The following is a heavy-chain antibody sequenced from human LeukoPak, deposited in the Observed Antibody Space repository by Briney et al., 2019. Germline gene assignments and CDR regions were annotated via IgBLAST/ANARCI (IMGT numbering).Heavy chain of an antibody. V-gene: IGHV4-39*07. CDR1: GGSISSSSYY. Sequence: SETLSLTCTVSGGSISSSSYYWGWIRQPPGKGLEWIGSIYYGGSTYYNPSLKSRVTISVDTSKNQFSLKLSSVTAADTAVYYCAREREKESSPYPFDYWGQGTLVTVSS. CDR2: IYYGGST. J-gene: IGHJ4*02. CDR3: AREREKESSPYPFDY. D-gene: IGHD6-6*01.